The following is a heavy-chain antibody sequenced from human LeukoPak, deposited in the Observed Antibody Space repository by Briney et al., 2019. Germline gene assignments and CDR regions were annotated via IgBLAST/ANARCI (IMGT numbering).Heavy chain of an antibody. D-gene: IGHD3-10*01. CDR2: MNPNSGNT. CDR1: GYTFTSYD. J-gene: IGHJ5*02. CDR3: ARGVLLWFGEPNWFDP. V-gene: IGHV1-8*03. Sequence: ASVKVSFKASGYTFTSYDINWVRQATGQGLEWMGWMNPNSGNTGYAHKFQGRVTITRNTSISTAYMELSSLRSEDTAVYYCARGVLLWFGEPNWFDPWGQGTLVTVSS.